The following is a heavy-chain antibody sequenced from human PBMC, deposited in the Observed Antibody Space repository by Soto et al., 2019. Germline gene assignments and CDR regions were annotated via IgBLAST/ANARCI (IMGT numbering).Heavy chain of an antibody. D-gene: IGHD3-22*01. CDR3: ARTYYDSGSLDAFDI. Sequence: PSETLSLTCTVSGGSISNYYWSWIRQPPGKGLEWIGYIHYSGSTNYNPSLRSRVTISGDTSKNQFSLKLSSVTAADTAVYYCARTYYDSGSLDAFDIWGQGPMVTVSS. CDR2: IHYSGST. CDR1: GGSISNYY. J-gene: IGHJ3*02. V-gene: IGHV4-59*01.